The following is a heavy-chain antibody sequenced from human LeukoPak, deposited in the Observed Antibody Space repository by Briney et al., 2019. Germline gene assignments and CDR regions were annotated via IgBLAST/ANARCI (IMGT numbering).Heavy chain of an antibody. D-gene: IGHD1-7*01. J-gene: IGHJ4*02. CDR2: IKQDGSEK. CDR3: ARDLRDINWNYLVDY. CDR1: GFTFSSYW. Sequence: PGGSLRLSCAASGFTFSSYWMSWVRQAPGKGLEWVANIKQDGSEKYYVDSVKGRFTISRDNAKNSLYLQMNSLRAEDTAVYYCARDLRDINWNYLVDYWGQGTLVTVSS. V-gene: IGHV3-7*01.